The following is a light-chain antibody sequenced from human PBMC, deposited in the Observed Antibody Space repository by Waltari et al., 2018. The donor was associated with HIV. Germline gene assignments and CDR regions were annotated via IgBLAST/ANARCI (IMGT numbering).Light chain of an antibody. CDR3: SSYAGSSNVV. CDR1: SSDVGGYNY. Sequence: QSALTQPPSASGSPGQSVTISCTGTSSDVGGYNYVSWYQQHPGKAPKLMIYEVSKRPSGVPDRFSGSKSGNTASLTVSGPQAEDEADYYCSSYAGSSNVVFGGGTKLTVL. CDR2: EVS. V-gene: IGLV2-8*01. J-gene: IGLJ2*01.